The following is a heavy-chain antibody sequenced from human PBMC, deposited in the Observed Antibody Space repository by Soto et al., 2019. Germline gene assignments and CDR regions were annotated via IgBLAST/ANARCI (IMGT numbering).Heavy chain of an antibody. V-gene: IGHV1-8*01. CDR1: GYSFTNND. J-gene: IGHJ5*02. CDR3: ARMATFGSLNWFDP. Sequence: VASVKVSCKASGYSFTNNDVIWVRQATGQGLEWMGWMNPGSGDTGYAQKFQGRVTMTRDISIATAYMELSSLRSDDTAIYYCARMATFGSLNWFDPWGQGTLVTVSS. D-gene: IGHD3-16*01. CDR2: MNPGSGDT.